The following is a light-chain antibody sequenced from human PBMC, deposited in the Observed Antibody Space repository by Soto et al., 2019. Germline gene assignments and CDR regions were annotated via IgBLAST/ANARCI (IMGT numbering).Light chain of an antibody. CDR1: SGHSTYD. Sequence: VLTQSPSASASLGASVKLTCTLRSGHSTYDVAWHQQQPQKGPRFLMKLSGDGSHTKGDGIPDRFSGSSSGAERYLIISSLQSEDEADYFCQTWGSGIWVFGGGTKLTVL. CDR3: QTWGSGIWV. J-gene: IGLJ3*02. V-gene: IGLV4-69*01. CDR2: LSGDGSH.